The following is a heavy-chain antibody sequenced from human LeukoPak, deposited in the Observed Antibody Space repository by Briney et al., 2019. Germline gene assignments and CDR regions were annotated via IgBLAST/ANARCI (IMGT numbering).Heavy chain of an antibody. CDR3: ARAYSSSWSEFDY. Sequence: SETLSFTCTVSGGSISSYYWSWIRQPPGKGLEWIGYIYTSGSTNYNPSLKSRVTISVDTSKNQFSLKLSSVTAADTAVYCCARAYSSSWSEFDYWGQGTLVTVSS. D-gene: IGHD6-13*01. CDR2: IYTSGST. J-gene: IGHJ4*02. V-gene: IGHV4-4*09. CDR1: GGSISSYY.